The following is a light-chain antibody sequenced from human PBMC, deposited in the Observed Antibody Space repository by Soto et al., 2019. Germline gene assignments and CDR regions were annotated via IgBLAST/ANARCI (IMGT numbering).Light chain of an antibody. CDR2: EAR. V-gene: IGLV2-18*01. J-gene: IGLJ1*01. CDR1: STDFVTYNR. CDR3: SLYTFENAYG. Sequence: QSVLTQPPSVSGAPGQSVTISCTGTSTDFVTYNRVSWYQQPPGTAPKLIIYEARNRPSAVPARFSGTKSGKTASLTICGLQAAGEADYYCSLYTFENAYGFGTGTKVTVL.